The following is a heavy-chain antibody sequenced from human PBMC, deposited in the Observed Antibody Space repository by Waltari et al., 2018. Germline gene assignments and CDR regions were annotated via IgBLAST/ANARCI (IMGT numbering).Heavy chain of an antibody. D-gene: IGHD3-22*01. CDR3: AREDDANSSGRRYFDY. Sequence: QVQLQESGPGLVKPSETLSLNCTVSGVSINNYYWSWFRQPPGKGLEWIGYISHSGSTKYNPSLKSRVTISLDTSKNHFSLKVSSVTAADTAVFYCAREDDANSSGRRYFDYWGQGTLVTVSS. J-gene: IGHJ4*02. CDR1: GVSINNYY. CDR2: ISHSGST. V-gene: IGHV4-59*01.